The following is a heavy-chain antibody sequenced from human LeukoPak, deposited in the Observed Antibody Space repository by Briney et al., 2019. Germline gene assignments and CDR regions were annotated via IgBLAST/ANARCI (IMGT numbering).Heavy chain of an antibody. Sequence: GGSLRLSCAASGFTFSSYAMSWVRQAPGKGLEWVSSISGSDGTTYYADSVKGRFTISRDNSKNTLYLQMNSLRAEDTAVYYCARADRSSLFDPWGQGTLVTVSS. CDR1: GFTFSSYA. CDR2: ISGSDGTT. J-gene: IGHJ5*02. CDR3: ARADRSSLFDP. V-gene: IGHV3-23*01. D-gene: IGHD6-13*01.